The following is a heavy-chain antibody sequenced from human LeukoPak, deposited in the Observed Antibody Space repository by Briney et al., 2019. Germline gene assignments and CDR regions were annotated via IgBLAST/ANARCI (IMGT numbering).Heavy chain of an antibody. V-gene: IGHV3-33*01. J-gene: IGHJ6*03. Sequence: PGGSLRLSCAASGFSLINYGMHWVRQAPGKGLEWVAALLYDGNTKHYADSVRGRFTISRDISKNTFYVQMNSLTAEDTAVYYCARDHRPEIQYYYMDVWGKGTTVAVSS. CDR2: LLYDGNTK. CDR1: GFSLINYG. CDR3: ARDHRPEIQYYYMDV. D-gene: IGHD1-14*01.